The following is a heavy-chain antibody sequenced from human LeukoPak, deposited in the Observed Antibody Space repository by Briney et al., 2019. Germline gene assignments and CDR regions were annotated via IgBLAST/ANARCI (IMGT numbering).Heavy chain of an antibody. CDR2: ISGSGVST. D-gene: IGHD1-7*01. CDR3: AKDERNWNYNLASQTYD. J-gene: IGHJ4*02. CDR1: GFRFSSYA. V-gene: IGHV3-23*01. Sequence: GGSLRLSCAASGFRFSSYAMSWVRQAPGKGLEWVSAISGSGVSTYYADSEKGRFTVSRDNSKNTLYLQMSSLRAEDTAVYYCAKDERNWNYNLASQTYDWGQGTLVTVSS.